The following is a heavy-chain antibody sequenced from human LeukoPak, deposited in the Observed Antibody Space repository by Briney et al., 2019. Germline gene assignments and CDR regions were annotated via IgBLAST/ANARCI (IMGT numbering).Heavy chain of an antibody. CDR3: ARDCDNWNPHFDS. D-gene: IGHD1-20*01. CDR2: IRSDGGSS. J-gene: IGHJ4*02. Sequence: PGGSLRLSCAVSGFTFSTYFWMHWVRQAPGKGLVWVSRIRSDGGSSTYADSVKGRFTISRDNAKNSLYLQMNSLRDEDTAVYFCARDCDNWNPHFDSWGQGTLVTVSS. V-gene: IGHV3-74*01. CDR1: GFTFSTYFW.